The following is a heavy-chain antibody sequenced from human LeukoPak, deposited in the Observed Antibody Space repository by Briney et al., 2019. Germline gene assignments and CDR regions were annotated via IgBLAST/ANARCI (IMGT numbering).Heavy chain of an antibody. CDR2: VNTDGRST. CDR3: ATAVSVAGDS. CDR1: GFTFSSYW. J-gene: IGHJ5*01. Sequence: PGGSLRLSCAASGFTFSSYWMHWVRHAPGKGLVWVSRVNTDGRSTSYADSVKGRFTISRDNAKNTLYLQMDSLRAEDTAVYYCATAVSVAGDSWGQGTLVTVSS. D-gene: IGHD6-19*01. V-gene: IGHV3-74*01.